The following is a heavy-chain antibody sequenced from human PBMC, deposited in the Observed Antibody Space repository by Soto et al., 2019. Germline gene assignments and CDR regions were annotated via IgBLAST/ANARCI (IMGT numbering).Heavy chain of an antibody. Sequence: QVQLVQSGAEVKKPGSSVKVSCKASGGTFSSYTISWVRQAPGQGLEWMGRIIPILGIANYAQKFQGRVTITADKSTGTAYMELSSVRSEDTVVYYCAREEYYYGSGSFFTGWGQGTLVTVSS. V-gene: IGHV1-69*08. CDR2: IIPILGIA. D-gene: IGHD3-10*01. J-gene: IGHJ4*02. CDR3: AREEYYYGSGSFFTG. CDR1: GGTFSSYT.